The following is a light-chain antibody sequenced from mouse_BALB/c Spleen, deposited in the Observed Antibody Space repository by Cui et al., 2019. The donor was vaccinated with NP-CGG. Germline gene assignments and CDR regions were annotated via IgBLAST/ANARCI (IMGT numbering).Light chain of an antibody. V-gene: IGLV1*01. CDR1: TGAVTNSNY. Sequence: QPVVTQESALTTSPGDTVTLTSRSRTGAVTNSNYTNWVQEKPDDLFTRLIGGTKNRAPGVPAKVSGSPIGDKAALTITGAQTKNEAIYFCALWYSNNWVFGGGTKLTVL. CDR3: ALWYSNNWV. J-gene: IGLJ1*01. CDR2: GTK.